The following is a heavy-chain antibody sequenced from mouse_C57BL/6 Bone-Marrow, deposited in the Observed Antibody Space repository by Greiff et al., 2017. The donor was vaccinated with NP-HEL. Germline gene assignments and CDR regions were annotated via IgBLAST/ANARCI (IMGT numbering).Heavy chain of an antibody. J-gene: IGHJ1*03. V-gene: IGHV1-53*01. CDR2: INPSNGGT. CDR1: GYTFTSYW. CDR3: ARSHFYYYGSSYWYFDV. D-gene: IGHD1-1*01. Sequence: VQLQQPGTELVKPGSSVKLSCKASGYTFTSYWMHWVKQRPGQGLEWIGNINPSNGGTNYNEKFKSKATLTVDKSSSTAYMQLSSLTSEDSAVYYCARSHFYYYGSSYWYFDVWGTGTTVTVSS.